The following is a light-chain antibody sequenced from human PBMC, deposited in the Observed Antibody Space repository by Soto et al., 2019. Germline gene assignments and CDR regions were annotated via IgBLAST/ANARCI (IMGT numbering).Light chain of an antibody. CDR3: QQYDSSEYT. V-gene: IGKV3-20*01. CDR2: GAS. CDR1: QSVASDY. J-gene: IGKJ2*01. Sequence: EIVLTQSPDTLSLSPGKRATLSCRASQSVASDYLSWFQQKPGQAPRLIMYGASNRATGIPDRFSGSGSGTDFTLTISRLEPEDFAVYYCQQYDSSEYTFGQGTKLEIK.